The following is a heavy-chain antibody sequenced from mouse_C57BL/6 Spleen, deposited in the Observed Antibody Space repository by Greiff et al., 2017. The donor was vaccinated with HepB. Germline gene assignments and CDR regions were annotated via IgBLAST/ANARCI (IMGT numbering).Heavy chain of an antibody. CDR2: IYPGDGDT. Sequence: VQLQQSGPELVKPGASVKISCKASGYAFSSSWMNWVKQRPGKGLEWIGRIYPGDGDTNYNGKFKGKATLTADKSSSTAYMQLSSLTSEDSAVYCCARKDYYGSRGMGYWGQGTSVTASS. V-gene: IGHV1-82*01. J-gene: IGHJ4*01. CDR3: ARKDYYGSRGMGY. D-gene: IGHD1-1*01. CDR1: GYAFSSSW.